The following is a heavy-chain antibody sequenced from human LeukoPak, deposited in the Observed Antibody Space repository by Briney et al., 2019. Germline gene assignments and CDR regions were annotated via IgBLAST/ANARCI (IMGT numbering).Heavy chain of an antibody. CDR1: GYTFTSYD. J-gene: IGHJ1*01. Sequence: ASVKVSCKASGYTFTSYDINWVRQATGQGLEWMGWMNPNSANTGYAQKFQGRVTMNRNTSTSTAYMELSSLRSEDTAVYYCARRRSVDSRTFQHWGQGTLVTVSS. V-gene: IGHV1-8*01. CDR2: MNPNSANT. D-gene: IGHD3-22*01. CDR3: ARRRSVDSRTFQH.